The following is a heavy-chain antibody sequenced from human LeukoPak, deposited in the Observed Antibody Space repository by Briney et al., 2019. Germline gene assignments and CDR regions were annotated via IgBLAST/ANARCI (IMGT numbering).Heavy chain of an antibody. CDR1: GFTFSNNW. CDR2: VKQDAREK. Sequence: QSGGSLRLSCAASGFTFSNNWMTWVRQAPGKGLEWVASVKQDAREKYYVDSVKGRCTISRDNAKKSLYLQMNSLRVEDTAVYYCARDIYGDYRVDYGMDVWGQGTTVTVSS. J-gene: IGHJ6*02. V-gene: IGHV3-7*01. D-gene: IGHD4-17*01. CDR3: ARDIYGDYRVDYGMDV.